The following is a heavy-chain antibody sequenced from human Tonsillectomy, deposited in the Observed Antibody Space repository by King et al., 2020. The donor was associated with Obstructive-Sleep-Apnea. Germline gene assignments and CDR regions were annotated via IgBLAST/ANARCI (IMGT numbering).Heavy chain of an antibody. CDR1: VGSIISYY. D-gene: IGHD3-9*01. J-gene: IGHJ4*02. CDR3: ARHTTDYDVLTGYSYHFDS. CDR2: IYYSVST. Sequence: VQLQESGPGLVKPSETLSLTCTVSVGSIISYYWSWIRQPPGKGLEWSGYIYYSVSTKYNPSLKNRVTISVDTSKNQFSLKLSSVTAADTAVYYCARHTTDYDVLTGYSYHFDSWGQGTLVTVSS. V-gene: IGHV4-59*08.